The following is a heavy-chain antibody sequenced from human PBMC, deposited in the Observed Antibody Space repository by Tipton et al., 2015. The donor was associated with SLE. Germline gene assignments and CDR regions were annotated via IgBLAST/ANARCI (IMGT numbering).Heavy chain of an antibody. CDR3: ARPTN. CDR1: GGSISSHY. CDR2: IYYSGST. J-gene: IGHJ4*02. V-gene: IGHV4-59*11. Sequence: LRLSCTVSGGSISSHYLSWIRQPPGKGLEWIGYIYYSGSTNYKPSLKSRVTISVDTSKNQFSLKLSSVTAADTAVYYCARPTNWGQGTLVTVSS.